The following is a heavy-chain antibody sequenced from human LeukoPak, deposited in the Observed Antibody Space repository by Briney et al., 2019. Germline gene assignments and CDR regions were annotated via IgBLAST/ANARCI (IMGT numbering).Heavy chain of an antibody. V-gene: IGHV3-11*01. Sequence: GGSLRLSCAASGFKFSDDYMSWIRQPPGKGLEWIAYISRSSSNIWSAASVRGRFSISRDNAKNSLFLQMDSLRVEDTAVYYCVRDVGGDYVPQRFETWGHGTLVMVSS. D-gene: IGHD3-10*02. J-gene: IGHJ5*01. CDR3: VRDVGGDYVPQRFET. CDR2: ISRSSSNI. CDR1: GFKFSDDY.